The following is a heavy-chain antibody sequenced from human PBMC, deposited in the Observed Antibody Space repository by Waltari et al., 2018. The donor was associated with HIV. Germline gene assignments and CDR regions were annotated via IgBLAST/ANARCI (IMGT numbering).Heavy chain of an antibody. CDR1: GDSVDTNTFF. CDR2: GLISVQI. J-gene: IGHJ2*01. Sequence: QVQLQESVPGLVKPSETLSLACVVSGDSVDTNTFFWGWIRQSPGGGLEWVGSGLISVQIYSNPSLTGRVTISVDASKNEFSLSLTSVTAADTAVYYCAKVRTTVTAVFYFDIWGRGALVTVSS. CDR3: AKVRTTVTAVFYFDI. D-gene: IGHD4-17*01. V-gene: IGHV4-39*02.